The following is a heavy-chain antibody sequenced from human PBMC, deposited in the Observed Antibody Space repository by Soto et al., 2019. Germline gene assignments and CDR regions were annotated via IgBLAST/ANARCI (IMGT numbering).Heavy chain of an antibody. CDR1: GFTFRDYG. V-gene: IGHV3-30*02. CDR2: IPYDGSNK. D-gene: IGHD1-7*01. Sequence: GGSLRHSCAASGFTFRDYGMHWVRQAPGKGLEWLAYIPYDGSNKKYPGSVKGRFTISRDNSKNSLYLQLNNLGAEDTAVYSCAKDKMGTPGYWGQGILVTVSS. CDR3: AKDKMGTPGY. J-gene: IGHJ4*02.